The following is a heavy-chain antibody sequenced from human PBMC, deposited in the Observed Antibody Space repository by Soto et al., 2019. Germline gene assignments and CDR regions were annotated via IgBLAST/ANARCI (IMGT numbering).Heavy chain of an antibody. CDR1: GGSISSSSYY. CDR3: ASRYSSSWYYYDYGMDV. CDR2: IYYSGST. J-gene: IGHJ6*04. D-gene: IGHD6-13*01. V-gene: IGHV4-39*01. Sequence: PSGTLSLTCTVSGGSISSSSYYWGWIRQPPGKGLEWIGSIYYSGSTYYNPSLKSRVTISVDTSKNQFSLKLSSVTAADTAVYYCASRYSSSWYYYDYGMDVWGKGTTAKVSS.